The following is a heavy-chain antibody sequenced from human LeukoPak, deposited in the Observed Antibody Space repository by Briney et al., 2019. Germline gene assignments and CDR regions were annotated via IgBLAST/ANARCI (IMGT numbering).Heavy chain of an antibody. CDR3: ATTEEEAVDAFDI. D-gene: IGHD4-11*01. CDR1: GYTFTSYA. J-gene: IGHJ3*02. V-gene: IGHV7-4-1*02. Sequence: ASVKVSCKASGYTFTSYAMNWVRQAPGQGLEWMGWINTNTGNPTYAQGSTGRFVFSLDTSVSTAYLQISSLKAEDTAVYYCATTEEEAVDAFDIWGQGTMVTVSS. CDR2: INTNTGNP.